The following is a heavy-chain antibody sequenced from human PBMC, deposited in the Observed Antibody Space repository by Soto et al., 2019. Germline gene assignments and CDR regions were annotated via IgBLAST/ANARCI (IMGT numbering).Heavy chain of an antibody. CDR1: GFTFSSYG. V-gene: IGHV3-33*01. CDR2: IWYDGSNK. J-gene: IGHJ5*02. D-gene: IGHD6-6*01. Sequence: PGGSLRLSCAASGFTFSSYGMHWVRQAPGKGLEWVAVIWYDGSNKYYADSVKGRFTISRDNSKNTLYLQMNSLRAEDTAVYYCARDLVGYSSSSPWFDPWGQGTLVTVSS. CDR3: ARDLVGYSSSSPWFDP.